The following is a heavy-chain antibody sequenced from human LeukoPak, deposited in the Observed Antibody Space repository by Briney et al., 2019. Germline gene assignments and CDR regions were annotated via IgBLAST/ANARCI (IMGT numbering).Heavy chain of an antibody. CDR3: ARGYSYGSIDY. Sequence: ASVNVSCKASGGTFSSYAISWVRQAPGQGLEWMGRIIPILGIANYAQKFQGRVTITADKSTSTAYMELSSLRSEDTAVYYCARGYSYGSIDYWGQGTLVTVSS. D-gene: IGHD5-18*01. CDR1: GGTFSSYA. J-gene: IGHJ4*02. CDR2: IIPILGIA. V-gene: IGHV1-69*04.